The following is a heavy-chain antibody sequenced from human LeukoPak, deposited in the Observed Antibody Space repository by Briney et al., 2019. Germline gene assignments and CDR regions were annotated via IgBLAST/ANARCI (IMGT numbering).Heavy chain of an antibody. J-gene: IGHJ4*02. CDR2: IYYSGST. Sequence: SETLSLTCAVYGGSFSGYYWSWIRQPPGKGLEWIGYIYYSGSTNYNPSLKSRVTISVDTSKNQFSLKLSSVTAADTAVYYCARQLELRFDYWGQGTLVTVSS. CDR3: ARQLELRFDY. V-gene: IGHV4-59*08. D-gene: IGHD1-7*01. CDR1: GGSFSGYY.